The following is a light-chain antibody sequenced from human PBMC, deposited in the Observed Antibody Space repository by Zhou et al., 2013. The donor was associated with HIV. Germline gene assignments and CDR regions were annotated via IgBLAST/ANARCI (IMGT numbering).Light chain of an antibody. CDR1: QDISSA. CDR2: DAS. J-gene: IGKJ3*01. CDR3: QKYNSVPFT. V-gene: IGKV1-27*01. Sequence: DIKMTQSPSTLSASVSDRVTITCRASQDISSALAWYQHQVGKPPRLLIYDASTLQNDVPTRFSGSGFGTDFTLTISSLQPEDVATYYCQKYNSVPFTFGPGTKVDIK.